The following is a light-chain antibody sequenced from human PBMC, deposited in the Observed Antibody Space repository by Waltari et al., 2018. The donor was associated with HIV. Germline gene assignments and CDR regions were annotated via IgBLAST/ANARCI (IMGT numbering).Light chain of an antibody. V-gene: IGLV2-14*03. CDR2: EGT. CDR1: TINYNS. Sequence: QSALTQPASVSGSPGQSVTISCTGPTINYNSVSWYQQHPAKAPKLIIFEGTYRPSGVSKRFSGSKSGNAASLTITGIQGEDEAHYYCSSYTASGSVIFGGGTNLTVL. CDR3: SSYTASGSVI. J-gene: IGLJ2*01.